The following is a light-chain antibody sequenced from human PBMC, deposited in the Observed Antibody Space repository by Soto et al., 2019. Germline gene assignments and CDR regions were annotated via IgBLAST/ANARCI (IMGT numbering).Light chain of an antibody. V-gene: IGKV3-11*01. Sequence: EIVLTQSPVTLSLSPGERATLSCRASQSVSSSLAWYQQKPGQAPRLLIYDASNRATGIPARFSGSGSGTDFTLTISSLEPEDFAVYYCQQRSNWQVTFGQGTKVDIK. CDR1: QSVSSS. CDR2: DAS. CDR3: QQRSNWQVT. J-gene: IGKJ1*01.